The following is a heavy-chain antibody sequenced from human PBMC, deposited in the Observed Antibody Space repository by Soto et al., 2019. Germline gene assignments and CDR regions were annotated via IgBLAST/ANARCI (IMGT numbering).Heavy chain of an antibody. J-gene: IGHJ3*02. Sequence: QVQLVQSGPEVKKPGASVTLSCKASGYNFNNYGISWVRQAPGQGRGWMGRISGNNGNTKYGQKFQGRVSLTTDSSTSTAYMEMRSLRSDDTADYYCVRRVVTTLDDAFDIWGPGTRVTVSS. CDR2: ISGNNGNT. CDR1: GYNFNNYG. CDR3: VRRVVTTLDDAFDI. D-gene: IGHD2-21*02. V-gene: IGHV1-18*01.